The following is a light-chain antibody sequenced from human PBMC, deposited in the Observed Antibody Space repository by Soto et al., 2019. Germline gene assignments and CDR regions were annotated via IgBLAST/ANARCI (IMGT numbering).Light chain of an antibody. Sequence: EIVMRQSPATLSVSPGERATLSCRASQSVSSNLAWYQQKPGQAPRLLIYGASTRATGIPARFSGSGSGTEFTLTISSLQFEDFAVYYCQQYYNWPLTFGGGTKVEIK. CDR1: QSVSSN. CDR2: GAS. V-gene: IGKV3-15*01. J-gene: IGKJ4*01. CDR3: QQYYNWPLT.